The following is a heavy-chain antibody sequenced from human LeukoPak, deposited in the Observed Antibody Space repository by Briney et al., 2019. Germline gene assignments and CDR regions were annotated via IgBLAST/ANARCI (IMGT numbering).Heavy chain of an antibody. CDR1: EFPFSSCD. CDR2: IGGGGTP. Sequence: GGSLRLSCAASEFPFSSCDMSWVRQGPGRGLEWVSAIGGGGTPYYADSVKGRFTISRDNSKNTLYLQMNSLRAEDTAVYYCAKDDHGGSGWRDYFDQWGQGTLVTVSS. J-gene: IGHJ4*02. CDR3: AKDDHGGSGWRDYFDQ. D-gene: IGHD6-19*01. V-gene: IGHV3-23*01.